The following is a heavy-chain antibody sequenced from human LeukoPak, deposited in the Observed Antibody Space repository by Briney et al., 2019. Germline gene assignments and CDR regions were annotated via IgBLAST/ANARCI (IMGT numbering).Heavy chain of an antibody. D-gene: IGHD3-9*01. CDR1: KFTFSNYG. CDR3: AKCPSGVLRYFAPIDY. J-gene: IGHJ4*02. CDR2: ITSDGSDK. V-gene: IGHV3-30*18. Sequence: PGGSLRLSCAASKFTFSNYGMHWVRQAPGKGLEWVAVITSDGSDKYYADSVKGRFTISRDNSKNTLYLQMNSLRAEDTAVYYCAKCPSGVLRYFAPIDYWGQGTLVTVCS.